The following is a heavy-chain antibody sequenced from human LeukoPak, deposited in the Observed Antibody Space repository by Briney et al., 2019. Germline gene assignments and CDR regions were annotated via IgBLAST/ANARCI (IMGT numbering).Heavy chain of an antibody. Sequence: GGSLRLSCATSGFTFSDYYMSWIRQAPGKGLEWVSYISSSGSTIYYADSVKGRFTISRDNAKNSLYLQMNSLRAEDTAVYYCARESDILTGYTFDYWGQGTLVTVSS. J-gene: IGHJ4*02. D-gene: IGHD3-9*01. CDR3: ARESDILTGYTFDY. V-gene: IGHV3-11*01. CDR1: GFTFSDYY. CDR2: ISSSGSTI.